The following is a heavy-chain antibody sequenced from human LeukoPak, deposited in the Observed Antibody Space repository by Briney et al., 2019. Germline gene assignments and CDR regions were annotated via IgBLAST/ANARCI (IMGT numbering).Heavy chain of an antibody. CDR3: ARGYSYGLEAYFDY. Sequence: PSETLSLTCAVYGGSFSGYYWSWIRQPPGKGLEWIGYIYYSGSTNYNPSLKSRVTISVDTSKNQFSLKLSSVTAADTAVYYCARGYSYGLEAYFDYWGQGTLVTVSS. CDR1: GGSFSGYY. D-gene: IGHD5-18*01. CDR2: IYYSGST. J-gene: IGHJ4*02. V-gene: IGHV4-59*01.